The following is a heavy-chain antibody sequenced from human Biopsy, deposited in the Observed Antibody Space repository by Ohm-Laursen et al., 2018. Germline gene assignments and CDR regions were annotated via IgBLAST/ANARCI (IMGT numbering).Heavy chain of an antibody. D-gene: IGHD4-23*01. CDR2: ISGGGTI. CDR3: ARDTRWSPYSMDV. Sequence: SLRLSCSASGFSFSDYHMRWIRQVPGRGLEWVSYISGGGTIYYGDSIKGRVTISRDNAKNSLYLQMHSLRAEDTAVYYCARDTRWSPYSMDVWGQGTTVTVSS. CDR1: GFSFSDYH. J-gene: IGHJ6*02. V-gene: IGHV3-11*01.